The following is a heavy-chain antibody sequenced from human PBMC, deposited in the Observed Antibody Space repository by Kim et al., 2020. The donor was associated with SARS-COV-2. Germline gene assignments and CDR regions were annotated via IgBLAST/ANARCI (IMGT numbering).Heavy chain of an antibody. CDR1: GGSFSGYY. Sequence: SETLSLTCAVYGGSFSGYYWSWIRQPPGKGLEWIGEINHSGSTNYNPSLKSRVTISVDTSKNQFSLKLSSVTAADTAVYYCARAGVLRYFDWFQGTLVTVSS. D-gene: IGHD3-9*01. CDR3: ARAGVLRYFD. J-gene: IGHJ4*02. CDR2: INHSGST. V-gene: IGHV4-34*01.